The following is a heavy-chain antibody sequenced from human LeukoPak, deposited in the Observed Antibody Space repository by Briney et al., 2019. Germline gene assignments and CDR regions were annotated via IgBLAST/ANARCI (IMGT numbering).Heavy chain of an antibody. V-gene: IGHV4-39*07. Sequence: SETLSLTCTVSRGSVSSSTYYWSWVRHPPGKGLEWIASIYYTGSTYYNPSLKSRVTISLDMSKNEFFLTMTSVTAADTAVYFCTAEKNGSPHYWGQGTQVTVSS. CDR2: IYYTGST. D-gene: IGHD2-8*01. CDR3: TAEKNGSPHY. CDR1: RGSVSSSTYY. J-gene: IGHJ4*02.